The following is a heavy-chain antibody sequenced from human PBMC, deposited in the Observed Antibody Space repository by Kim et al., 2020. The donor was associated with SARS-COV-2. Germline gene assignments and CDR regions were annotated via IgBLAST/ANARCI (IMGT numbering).Heavy chain of an antibody. CDR1: GFTVSSNY. Sequence: GGSLRLSCAASGFTVSSNYMSWVRQAPGKGLEWVSVIYSGGSTYYADSVKGRFTISRDNSKNTLYLQMNSLRAEDTAVYYCARDREEAVVPAATPLIYYYYYYMDVWGKGTTVTVSS. J-gene: IGHJ6*03. V-gene: IGHV3-53*01. CDR2: IYSGGST. D-gene: IGHD2-2*01. CDR3: ARDREEAVVPAATPLIYYYYYYMDV.